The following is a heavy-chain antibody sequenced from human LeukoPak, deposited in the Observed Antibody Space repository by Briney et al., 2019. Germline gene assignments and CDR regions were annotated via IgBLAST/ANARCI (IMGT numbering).Heavy chain of an antibody. V-gene: IGHV4-59*08. CDR1: GGSISSAS. CDR2: IYYTGST. Sequence: KPSETLSLTCTVSGGSISSASWGWIRQPPGKGLEWIGVIYYTGSTNYNPSLKSRVTMSVDTSNRQLSLKLSSLTAADSAVYYCARRSPLENFFDYWSQGAPVTVSS. CDR3: ARRSPLENFFDY. D-gene: IGHD3-3*01. J-gene: IGHJ4*02.